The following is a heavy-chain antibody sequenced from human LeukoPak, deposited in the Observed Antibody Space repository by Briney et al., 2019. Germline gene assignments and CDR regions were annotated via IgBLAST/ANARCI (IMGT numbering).Heavy chain of an antibody. J-gene: IGHJ4*02. CDR3: ARDGRNYYDRSGYYSALAY. V-gene: IGHV3-30-3*01. D-gene: IGHD3-22*01. Sequence: GGSLRLSCAASGFTVSSNYMSWVRQAPGRGLEWVAVISYDGSNKYYADSVKGRFTISRDNSKNTLYLQMNSLRADDTAAYYCARDGRNYYDRSGYYSALAYWGQGTLVTVSS. CDR1: GFTVSSNY. CDR2: ISYDGSNK.